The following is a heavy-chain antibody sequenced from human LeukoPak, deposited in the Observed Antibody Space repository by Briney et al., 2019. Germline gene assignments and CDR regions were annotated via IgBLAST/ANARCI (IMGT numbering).Heavy chain of an antibody. D-gene: IGHD6-19*01. J-gene: IGHJ4*02. CDR2: ISSSSSTI. V-gene: IGHV3-48*01. CDR1: GFTFSSYS. CDR3: AREQWLGEFDY. Sequence: PGGSLRLSCAASGFTFSSYSMNWVRQAPGKGLEWVSYISSSSSTIYYADSVKGRFTISRDNAKNSLYLQMNSLRAEDTAVYYCAREQWLGEFDYWGQGTLVTVSS.